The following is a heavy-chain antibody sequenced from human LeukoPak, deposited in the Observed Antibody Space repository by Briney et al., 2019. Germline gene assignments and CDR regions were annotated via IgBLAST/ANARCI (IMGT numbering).Heavy chain of an antibody. V-gene: IGHV3-21*01. CDR2: ISSISSYI. J-gene: IGHJ3*02. Sequence: KPGGPLRLSCAASGFTFSSYSMNWVRQAPGKGLEWVSSISSISSYIYYADSVKGRFTISRDNAKNSLYLQMNSLRAEDTAVYYCARDDAFDIWGQGTMVTVSS. CDR3: ARDDAFDI. CDR1: GFTFSSYS.